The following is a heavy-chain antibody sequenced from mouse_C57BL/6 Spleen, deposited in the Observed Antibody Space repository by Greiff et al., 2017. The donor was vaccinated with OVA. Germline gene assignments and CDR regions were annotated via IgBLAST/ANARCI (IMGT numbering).Heavy chain of an antibody. D-gene: IGHD3-2*02. J-gene: IGHJ3*01. Sequence: QVHVKQPGAELVMPGASVKLSCKASGYTFTSYWMHWVKQRPGQGLEWIGEIDPSDSYTNYNQKFKGKSTLTVDKSSSTAYMQLSSLTSEDSAVYYCARGAAQATFWFAYWGQGTLVTVSA. CDR3: ARGAAQATFWFAY. CDR1: GYTFTSYW. V-gene: IGHV1-69*01. CDR2: IDPSDSYT.